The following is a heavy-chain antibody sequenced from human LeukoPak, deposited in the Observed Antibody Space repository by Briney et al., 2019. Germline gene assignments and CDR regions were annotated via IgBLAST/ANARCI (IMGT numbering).Heavy chain of an antibody. CDR2: IIPIFGTA. Sequence: ASGKVSCKASGRTFSSYAISWVRQAPGQGLEWMGRIIPIFGTANYAQKFQGRVTITTDESTSTAYMELSSLRSEDTAVYCCAADYGDTAFDIWGEGTMVTVSS. CDR1: GRTFSSYA. D-gene: IGHD4-17*01. CDR3: AADYGDTAFDI. V-gene: IGHV1-69*05. J-gene: IGHJ3*02.